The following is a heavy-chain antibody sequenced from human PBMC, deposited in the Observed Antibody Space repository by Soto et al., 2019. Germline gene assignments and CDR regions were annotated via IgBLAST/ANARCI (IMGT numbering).Heavy chain of an antibody. Sequence: QPGGSLRLSCAASGFRFDDYNMHWVRQAPGKGLEWVSLITWNGANSYYADSVKGRFTISRDGTTKSLSLQMTSLKREDNGLYFCARETLTFGSALDVWGQWTKVTVSS. CDR1: GFRFDDYN. J-gene: IGHJ6*02. V-gene: IGHV3-43*01. D-gene: IGHD3-3*01. CDR2: ITWNGANS. CDR3: ARETLTFGSALDV.